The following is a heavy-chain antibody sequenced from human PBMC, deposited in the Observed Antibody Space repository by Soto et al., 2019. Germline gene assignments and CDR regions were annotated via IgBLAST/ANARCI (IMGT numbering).Heavy chain of an antibody. CDR3: ARVPTGWYGYDY. CDR2: INSDATTK. D-gene: IGHD6-19*01. V-gene: IGHV3-74*01. CDR1: GFTFRSSW. J-gene: IGHJ4*02. Sequence: EVQLVESGGGLVQPGGSLRLSCVGSGFTFRSSWMNWVRQAPGKGLVWVSRINSDATTKNYSDYVQGRFTIARDNAENTLHLQIHSLTAEATSVYYCARVPTGWYGYDYWGQGTLVTVSS.